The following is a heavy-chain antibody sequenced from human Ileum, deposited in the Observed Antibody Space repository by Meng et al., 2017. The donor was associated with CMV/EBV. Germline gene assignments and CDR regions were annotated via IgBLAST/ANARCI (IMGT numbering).Heavy chain of an antibody. CDR1: GYTYTNYG. J-gene: IGHJ1*01. Sequence: QVQLVQSGAEVKKPGASVKVSCKASGYTYTNYGISWVRQAPGQGLEWIGWVSAYDGDTNYAQKVKGRVTMTTDTSTTTAYMELRSLRSDDTAIYYCARVTNPEYFEHWGQGTLVTVFS. CDR2: VSAYDGDT. CDR3: ARVTNPEYFEH. V-gene: IGHV1-18*04.